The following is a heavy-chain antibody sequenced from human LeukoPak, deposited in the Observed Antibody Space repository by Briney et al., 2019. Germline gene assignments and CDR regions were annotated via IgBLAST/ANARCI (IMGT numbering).Heavy chain of an antibody. V-gene: IGHV4-61*02. CDR3: ARSRNYYGSELPYYYYMDV. J-gene: IGHJ6*03. CDR2: IYTSGST. Sequence: PSQTLSLTCTVSGGSISSGSYYWSWIRQPAGKGLEWIGRIYTSGSTNYNPSLKSRVTISVDTSKNQFSLKLSSVTAADTAVYYCARSRNYYGSELPYYYYMDVWGKGTTVTVSS. CDR1: GGSISSGSYY. D-gene: IGHD3-10*01.